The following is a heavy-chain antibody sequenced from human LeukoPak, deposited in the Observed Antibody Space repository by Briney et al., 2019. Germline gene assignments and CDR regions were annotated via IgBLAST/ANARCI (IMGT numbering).Heavy chain of an antibody. D-gene: IGHD2-2*01. Sequence: PGGSLRLSCAASGFTFSSYAMSWVRQAPGKGLEWVSAISGSGGSTYYADSVKGRFTISRDNSKNTLYLQMNSLRAEDTAVYYCASLMGYCSSTSCQNLDYWGQGTLVTVSS. CDR3: ASLMGYCSSTSCQNLDY. V-gene: IGHV3-23*01. CDR1: GFTFSSYA. CDR2: ISGSGGST. J-gene: IGHJ4*02.